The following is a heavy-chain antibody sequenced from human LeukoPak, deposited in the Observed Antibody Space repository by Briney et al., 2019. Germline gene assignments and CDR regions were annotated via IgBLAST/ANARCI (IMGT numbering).Heavy chain of an antibody. J-gene: IGHJ4*02. Sequence: KPSETLSLTCTVSGGSISSYYWSWIRQPPGKGLEWIGYIYYSGSTNYNPSLKSRVTISVDTSKNQFSLKLNSVTAADTAVYYCARGVAGTGLGGAFDYWGQGTLVTVSS. CDR2: IYYSGST. CDR1: GGSISSYY. D-gene: IGHD1-1*01. V-gene: IGHV4-59*01. CDR3: ARGVAGTGLGGAFDY.